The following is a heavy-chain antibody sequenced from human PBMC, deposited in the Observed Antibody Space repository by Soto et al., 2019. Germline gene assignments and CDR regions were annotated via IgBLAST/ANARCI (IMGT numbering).Heavy chain of an antibody. D-gene: IGHD3-9*01. V-gene: IGHV3-23*01. J-gene: IGHJ6*02. Sequence: EVQLLESGGGLVQPGGSLRLSCAASGFTFSSYAMSWVRQAPGKGLEWVSAISGSGGSTYYADSVKGRFTISRDNSKNTLYLQMTSLRAEDTAVYYCAKVEGDDILTGYYSPHAFYGMDVWGQGTTVTVSS. CDR2: ISGSGGST. CDR3: AKVEGDDILTGYYSPHAFYGMDV. CDR1: GFTFSSYA.